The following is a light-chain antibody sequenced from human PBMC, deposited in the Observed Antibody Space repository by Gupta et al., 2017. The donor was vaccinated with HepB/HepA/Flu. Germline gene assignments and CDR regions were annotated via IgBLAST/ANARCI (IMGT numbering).Light chain of an antibody. CDR2: PSS. J-gene: IGKJ4*01. CDR3: QQTNTLPLT. V-gene: IGKV1D-12*01. Sequence: RVTITCRASQGISGWLAWYQQKPGKAPNLLIFPSSRLQSGVPSRFNGSGSGTDFTLTISSLQPEDFATYYCQQTNTLPLTFGGGTKVEIK. CDR1: QGISGW.